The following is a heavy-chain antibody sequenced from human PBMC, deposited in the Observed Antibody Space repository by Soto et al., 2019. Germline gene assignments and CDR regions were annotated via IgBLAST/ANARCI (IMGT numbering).Heavy chain of an antibody. J-gene: IGHJ4*02. V-gene: IGHV1-18*01. D-gene: IGHD6-19*01. Sequence: QVQLVQSGAEVKKPGASVKVSCKASDYTFMSYGISWVRQAPGQGLEWLGWISAYSGNTNYAQKFKGRVTMTTDTSTSTAYMELRSLRSDDTAVYYCARRWAGLDDSWGQGTLVTVSS. CDR1: DYTFMSYG. CDR2: ISAYSGNT. CDR3: ARRWAGLDDS.